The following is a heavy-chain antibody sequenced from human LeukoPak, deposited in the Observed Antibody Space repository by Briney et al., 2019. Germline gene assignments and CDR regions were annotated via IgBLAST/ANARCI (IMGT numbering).Heavy chain of an antibody. J-gene: IGHJ6*03. D-gene: IGHD5-24*01. V-gene: IGHV3-74*01. Sequence: HPGGSLRLSCAASGFTFSSYWMHWVRQAPGEGLVWVSRINSDGSSTSYADSVKGRFTISRDNAKNTLYLQMNSLRAEDTAVYYCARQDQFYYYYYMDVWGKGTTVTVSS. CDR2: INSDGSST. CDR3: ARQDQFYYYYYMDV. CDR1: GFTFSSYW.